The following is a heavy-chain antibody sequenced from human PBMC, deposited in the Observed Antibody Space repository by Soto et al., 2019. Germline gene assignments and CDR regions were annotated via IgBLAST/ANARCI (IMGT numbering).Heavy chain of an antibody. Sequence: ASVKVSCKASGYTFTSYGISWVRQAPGQGLEWMGWISAYNGNTNYAQKLQGRVTMTTDTSTSTAYMELRSLISDDTAVYYCARLVEELGAFDIWGQGTMVTVSS. CDR3: ARLVEELGAFDI. J-gene: IGHJ3*02. CDR1: GYTFTSYG. D-gene: IGHD3-3*02. CDR2: ISAYNGNT. V-gene: IGHV1-18*01.